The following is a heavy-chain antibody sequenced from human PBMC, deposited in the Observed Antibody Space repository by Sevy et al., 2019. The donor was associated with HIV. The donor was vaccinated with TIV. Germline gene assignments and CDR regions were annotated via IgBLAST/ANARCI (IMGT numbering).Heavy chain of an antibody. J-gene: IGHJ6*02. V-gene: IGHV3-33*01. CDR3: ARDIVATGPSYYYYSGMDV. CDR2: IWYDGSNK. Sequence: GGSLRLSCAASGFTFSSYGMHWVRQAPGKGLEWVAVIWYDGSNKYYADSVKGRFTISRDNSKNKLYLQMNSLRAEDTAVYYCARDIVATGPSYYYYSGMDVWGQGTTVTVSS. CDR1: GFTFSSYG. D-gene: IGHD5-12*01.